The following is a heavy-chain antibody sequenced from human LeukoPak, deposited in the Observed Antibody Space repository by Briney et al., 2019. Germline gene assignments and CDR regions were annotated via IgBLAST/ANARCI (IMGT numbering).Heavy chain of an antibody. D-gene: IGHD3-3*01. CDR2: IWYGGRNK. CDR3: ARVYQHGLYYDFWSGYYGFDY. V-gene: IGHV3-33*08. Sequence: PGGSLSLSCAASGFTFSSYGMHWVGQAPGKGLEWVAVIWYGGRNKYYADSVKGRSTISRDNSKNTLYLQMNSLRAEDTAVYYCARVYQHGLYYDFWSGYYGFDYWGQGTLVTVSS. J-gene: IGHJ4*02. CDR1: GFTFSSYG.